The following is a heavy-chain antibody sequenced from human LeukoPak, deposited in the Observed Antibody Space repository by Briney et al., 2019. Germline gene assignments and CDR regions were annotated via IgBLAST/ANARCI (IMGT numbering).Heavy chain of an antibody. D-gene: IGHD3-10*01. CDR1: GFTFSSYA. CDR2: ISYDGSNK. J-gene: IGHJ4*02. CDR3: ARDGLEYGSGSYCPDY. Sequence: GGSLRLSCAASGFTFSSYAMHWVRQAPGKGLEWVAVISYDGSNKYYADSVKGRFAISRDNSKNTLYLQTNSLRAEDTAVYYCARDGLEYGSGSYCPDYWGQGTLVTVSS. V-gene: IGHV3-30*09.